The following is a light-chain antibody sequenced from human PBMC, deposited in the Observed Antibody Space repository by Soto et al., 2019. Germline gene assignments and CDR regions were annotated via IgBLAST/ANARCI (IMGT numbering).Light chain of an antibody. CDR1: QSVYNN. Sequence: EIVLTQAPGTLSLSPGERATLSCRASQSVYNNLAWYQQKPGQAPRLLIYGASTRATGIPARFSGSGSGTEFTLTLSSLQSEDFAVYYCQQNNNWPPWTFGQGTKVDIK. CDR2: GAS. V-gene: IGKV3-15*01. J-gene: IGKJ1*01. CDR3: QQNNNWPPWT.